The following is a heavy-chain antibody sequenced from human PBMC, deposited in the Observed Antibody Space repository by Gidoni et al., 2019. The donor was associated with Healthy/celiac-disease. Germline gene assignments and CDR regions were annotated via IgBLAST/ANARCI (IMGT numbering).Heavy chain of an antibody. V-gene: IGHV3-9*01. Sequence: SWNSGSIGYADSVKGRFTISRDNAKNSLYLQMDSLRAEDTALYYCAQEMATNWYFDLWGRGTLVTVSS. J-gene: IGHJ2*01. D-gene: IGHD5-12*01. CDR3: AQEMATNWYFDL. CDR2: SWNSGSI.